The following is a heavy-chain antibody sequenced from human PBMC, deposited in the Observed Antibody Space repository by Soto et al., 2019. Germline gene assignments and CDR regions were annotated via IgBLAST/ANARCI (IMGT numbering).Heavy chain of an antibody. CDR3: ARKDKSGYFNWFDP. Sequence: GESLKISCRTSGYRFTSYWIAWVRQMPGKGLEWMGIIFPSDSNTRYSPSFQGQVTISADRSTSTVFLQWASLKASDTAVYLCARKDKSGYFNWFDPWGQGTLVTVSS. D-gene: IGHD6-25*01. CDR1: GYRFTSYW. J-gene: IGHJ5*02. V-gene: IGHV5-51*01. CDR2: IFPSDSNT.